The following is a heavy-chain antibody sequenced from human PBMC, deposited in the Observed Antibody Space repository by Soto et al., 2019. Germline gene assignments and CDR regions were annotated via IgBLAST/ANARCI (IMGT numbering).Heavy chain of an antibody. V-gene: IGHV4-30-4*01. D-gene: IGHD5-12*01. Sequence: QVQLQESGPGLVKPSQTLSLTCTVSGGSISNGDYYWSWIRQSPGKGLEWIGHIFHGDNTYNNPALKSRLSKSIDTSKKQFSLNLNSATAADTAVYYGASGLSGDIVGQWGQGTLVTVSS. CDR2: IFHGDNT. CDR1: GGSISNGDYY. CDR3: ASGLSGDIVGQ. J-gene: IGHJ4*02.